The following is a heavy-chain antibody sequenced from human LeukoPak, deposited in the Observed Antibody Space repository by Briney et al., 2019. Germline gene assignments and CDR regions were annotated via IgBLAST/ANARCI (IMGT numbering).Heavy chain of an antibody. V-gene: IGHV3-30*02. Sequence: GESLRLSCAATGFTFSSYGMRWVRQAPGKGLEWVAFIRYDGSNKYYADSVKGRFTISRDNAKNSLYLQMNSLRAEDTAVYYCAREFYSNYAFDYCGQGTLVTVSS. CDR2: IRYDGSNK. J-gene: IGHJ4*02. CDR3: AREFYSNYAFDY. D-gene: IGHD4-11*01. CDR1: GFTFSSYG.